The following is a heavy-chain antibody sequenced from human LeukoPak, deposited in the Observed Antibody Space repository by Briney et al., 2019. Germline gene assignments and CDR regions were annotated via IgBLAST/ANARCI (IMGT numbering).Heavy chain of an antibody. V-gene: IGHV3-7*01. D-gene: IGHD4-11*01. Sequence: GGSLRLSCAASGFTFSSYWMSWVRQAPGKGLEWVANIKQDGSEKYYVDSVKGRFTISRDNSKNTLYLQMNSLRAEDTAIYYCAKVGLTVTTILDYFDYWGQGTLVTVSS. CDR1: GFTFSSYW. CDR3: AKVGLTVTTILDYFDY. J-gene: IGHJ4*02. CDR2: IKQDGSEK.